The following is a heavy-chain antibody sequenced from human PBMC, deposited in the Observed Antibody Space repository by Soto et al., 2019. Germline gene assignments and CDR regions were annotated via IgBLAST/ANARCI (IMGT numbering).Heavy chain of an antibody. J-gene: IGHJ5*02. Sequence: SETLSLTCTVSGGSISSSSYYWGWIRRPPGKGLEWIGSIYYSGSTYYNPSLKSRVTISVDTSKNQFSLKLSSVAAADTAVYYCARQNWNYDHWFDPWGQGTLVTVSS. D-gene: IGHD1-7*01. CDR3: ARQNWNYDHWFDP. CDR1: GGSISSSSYY. CDR2: IYYSGST. V-gene: IGHV4-39*01.